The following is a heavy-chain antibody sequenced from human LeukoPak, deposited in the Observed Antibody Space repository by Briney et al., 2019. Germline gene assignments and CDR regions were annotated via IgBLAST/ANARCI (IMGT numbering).Heavy chain of an antibody. Sequence: PSETPSLTCTVSGGSISSYYWSWIRQPAGKGLEWIGRIYTSGSTNYNPSLKSRVTISVDTSKNQFSLKLSSVTAADTAVYYCAREGTYYYGSGSLDYWGQGTLVTVSS. CDR2: IYTSGST. D-gene: IGHD3-10*01. CDR1: GGSISSYY. J-gene: IGHJ4*02. V-gene: IGHV4-4*07. CDR3: AREGTYYYGSGSLDY.